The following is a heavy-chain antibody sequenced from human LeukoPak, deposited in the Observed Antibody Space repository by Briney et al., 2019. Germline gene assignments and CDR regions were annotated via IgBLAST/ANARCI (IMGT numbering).Heavy chain of an antibody. V-gene: IGHV3-7*01. D-gene: IGHD6-6*01. CDR2: IKQDGSEK. Sequence: PGGSLRLSCAASGFTFSSYWMSWVRQAPGKGLEWVANIKQDGSEKYYVDSVKGRFTISRDNAKNSLYLQMNSLRAEDTAVYYCAREGSSSSPSDAFDIWGQGTMVTVSS. CDR1: GFTFSSYW. J-gene: IGHJ3*02. CDR3: AREGSSSSPSDAFDI.